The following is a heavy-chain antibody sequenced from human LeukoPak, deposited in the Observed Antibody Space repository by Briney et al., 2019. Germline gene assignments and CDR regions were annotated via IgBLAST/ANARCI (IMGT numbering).Heavy chain of an antibody. Sequence: GGSLRLSCAASGFTFSSYAMSWVRQAPGKGLEWVSAISGSGGSTYYADSLKGRFTISRDNSKNTLYLQMNSLKDEDTAVYYCAKGTHSYGTINLDYWGQGTLVTVSS. CDR3: AKGTHSYGTINLDY. V-gene: IGHV3-23*01. D-gene: IGHD5-18*01. CDR2: ISGSGGST. CDR1: GFTFSSYA. J-gene: IGHJ4*02.